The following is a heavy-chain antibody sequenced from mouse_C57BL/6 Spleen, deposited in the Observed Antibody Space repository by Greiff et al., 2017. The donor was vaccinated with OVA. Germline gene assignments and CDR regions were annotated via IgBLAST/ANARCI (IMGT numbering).Heavy chain of an antibody. CDR3: ARNYGAMDY. J-gene: IGHJ4*01. V-gene: IGHV5-17*01. CDR1: GFTFSDYG. Sequence: DVKLVESGGGLVKPGGSLKLSCAASGFTFSDYGMHWVRQAPEKGLEWVAYISSGSSTIYCADTVKGRFTISRDNAKNTLFLQMTSLRSEDTAMYYCARNYGAMDYWGQGTSVTVSS. D-gene: IGHD1-1*01. CDR2: ISSGSSTI.